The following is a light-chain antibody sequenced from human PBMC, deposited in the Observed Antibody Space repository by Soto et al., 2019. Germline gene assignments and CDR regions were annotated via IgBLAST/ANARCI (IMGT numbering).Light chain of an antibody. Sequence: QLVLTQSPSASASPGASVKLTCTLSSGHSSYAIAWHQQQPEKGPRYLMKLNSDGSHSKGDGIPDRCSGSSSGAERYLTISRLQSEDEADYYCQTWVTGMEVFGGGTKLTVL. CDR2: LNSDGSH. J-gene: IGLJ2*01. V-gene: IGLV4-69*01. CDR3: QTWVTGMEV. CDR1: SGHSSYA.